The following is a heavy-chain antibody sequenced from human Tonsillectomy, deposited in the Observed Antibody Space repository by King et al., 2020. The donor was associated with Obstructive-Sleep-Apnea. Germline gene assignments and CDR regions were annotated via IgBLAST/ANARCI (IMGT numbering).Heavy chain of an antibody. CDR2: ISYSGST. J-gene: IGHJ4*02. CDR1: GGSISSYY. D-gene: IGHD3-22*01. V-gene: IGHV4-59*08. Sequence: QLQESGPGLVKPSETLSLTCTVSGGSISSYYWSWIRQPPGKGLEWIGYISYSGSTNYNPSLKSRVTISVDTSKNQFSLKLSSVTAADTAVYYCERSLDSSGYYYTNYWGQGTLVTVSS. CDR3: ERSLDSSGYYYTNY.